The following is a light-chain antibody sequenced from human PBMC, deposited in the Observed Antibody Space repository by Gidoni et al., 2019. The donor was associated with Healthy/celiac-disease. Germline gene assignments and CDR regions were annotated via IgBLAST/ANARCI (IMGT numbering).Light chain of an antibody. J-gene: IGLJ2*01. CDR3: QTWGTGIHVV. V-gene: IGLV4-69*01. CDR2: LNSDGSH. Sequence: QLVLTQSPSASASLGASVKLTCTLSSGHSSYAIAWPQQQPEQGPRYLMKLNSDGSHSKGDGIPDRFSGSSSGAERYLTISSLQSEDEADYYCQTWGTGIHVVFGGGTKLTVL. CDR1: SGHSSYA.